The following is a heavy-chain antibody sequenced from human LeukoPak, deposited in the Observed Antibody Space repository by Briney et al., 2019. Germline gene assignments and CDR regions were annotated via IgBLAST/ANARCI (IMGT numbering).Heavy chain of an antibody. V-gene: IGHV4-31*03. J-gene: IGHJ5*02. D-gene: IGHD1-20*01. CDR1: GGSITSGRFY. CDR3: ARDPRGDITGTTFDR. CDR2: VSYSGST. Sequence: SETLSLTCTLSGGSITSGRFYWTWIRQHPQRGLEWIGYVSYSGSTNYNSSLKSRLAISADTSKNQFYLRLTSVTAADTAVYFCARDPRGDITGTTFDRWGQGTLVTVSS.